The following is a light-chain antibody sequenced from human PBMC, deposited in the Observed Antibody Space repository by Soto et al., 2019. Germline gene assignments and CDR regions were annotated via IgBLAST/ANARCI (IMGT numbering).Light chain of an antibody. CDR3: NSYTRSTKYV. Sequence: QSVLTQPASVSGSPGQSITVSCTGTISDVGAYDYVSWYQHHPGKAPKLIIYEVTNRPSGVSNRFSGSKSGNTASLTISGLQAEDEADYYCNSYTRSTKYVFGTGTKVTVL. CDR1: ISDVGAYDY. CDR2: EVT. J-gene: IGLJ1*01. V-gene: IGLV2-14*01.